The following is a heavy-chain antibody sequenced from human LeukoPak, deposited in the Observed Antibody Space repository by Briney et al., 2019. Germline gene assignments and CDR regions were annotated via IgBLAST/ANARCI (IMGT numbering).Heavy chain of an antibody. V-gene: IGHV3-48*03. D-gene: IGHD3-10*02. J-gene: IGHJ6*04. CDR1: GFTFSSYE. CDR2: ISSSGSTI. Sequence: GGSLRLSCAASGFTFSSYEMNWVRQAPGKGLEWVSYISSSGSTIYYADSVKGRFTISRDNAKNSLYVQMNSLRAEDTAVYYCAELGITMIGGVWGKGTTVTISS. CDR3: AELGITMIGGV.